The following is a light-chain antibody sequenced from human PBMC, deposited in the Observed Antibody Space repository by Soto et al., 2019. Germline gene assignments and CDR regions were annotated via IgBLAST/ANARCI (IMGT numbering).Light chain of an antibody. J-gene: IGKJ1*01. Sequence: EIVMTQSPATLSVSPGERVTLSCRASQSVNTDLPWYQQKPGQAPRLLIYAASTRATAIPATFRGSGSGTECTPTLSSLRSDDCAVEYCLHYHNWPRTFGQGTKVEI. CDR1: QSVNTD. CDR3: LHYHNWPRT. V-gene: IGKV3-15*01. CDR2: AAS.